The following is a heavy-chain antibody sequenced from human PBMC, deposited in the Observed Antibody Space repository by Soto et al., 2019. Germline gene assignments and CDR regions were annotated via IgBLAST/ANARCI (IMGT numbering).Heavy chain of an antibody. Sequence: GGSLSLSCAASGFTFSSYAMSWVRQAPGKGLEWVSAISGSGGSTYYADSVKGRFTISRDNSKNTLYLQMNSLRAEDTAVYYCAKEPPAPNIAAAGYGMDVWGQGTTVTVSS. CDR2: ISGSGGST. V-gene: IGHV3-23*01. D-gene: IGHD6-13*01. CDR3: AKEPPAPNIAAAGYGMDV. J-gene: IGHJ6*02. CDR1: GFTFSSYA.